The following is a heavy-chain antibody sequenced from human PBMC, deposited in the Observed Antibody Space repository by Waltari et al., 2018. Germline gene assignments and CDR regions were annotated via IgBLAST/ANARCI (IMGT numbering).Heavy chain of an antibody. CDR1: GYSFTRQG. V-gene: IGHV5-10-1*03. D-gene: IGHD1-1*01. Sequence: EVQLVQSGAEVKKPGESLRLSCKASGYSFTRQGISWVRQMPGKGLEWMGKIDPRDSYTNYSPSFQGHVTFSVDKSISTAYLQWHSLRASDTAMYYCARRTDPGTYFDYWGQGALVTVSS. J-gene: IGHJ4*02. CDR2: IDPRDSYT. CDR3: ARRTDPGTYFDY.